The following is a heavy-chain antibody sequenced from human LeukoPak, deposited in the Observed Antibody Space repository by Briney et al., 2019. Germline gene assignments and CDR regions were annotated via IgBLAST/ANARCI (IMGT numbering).Heavy chain of an antibody. Sequence: PGRSLRLSCAASGFTFSSYGTHWVRQAPGKGLEWVAVISYDGSNKYYADSVKGRFTISRDNSKNTLYLQMNSLRAEDTAVYYCAKDRLPGGFGPWGQGTLVTVSS. J-gene: IGHJ5*02. CDR1: GFTFSSYG. V-gene: IGHV3-30*18. D-gene: IGHD3-10*01. CDR2: ISYDGSNK. CDR3: AKDRLPGGFGP.